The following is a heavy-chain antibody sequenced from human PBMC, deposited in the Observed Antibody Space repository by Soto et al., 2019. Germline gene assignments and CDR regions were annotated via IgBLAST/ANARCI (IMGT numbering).Heavy chain of an antibody. V-gene: IGHV3-23*01. D-gene: IGHD1-20*01. CDR2: IGGSGAAT. Sequence: GESLKISCAASGFTFSSYAMSWVRQAPGKGLEWFSGIGGSGAATFSPDSVKGRFTIFRDSFKNTLYLQMNSLRAEHTAVYYCAKAKVYTWNPGSFDYRGPGTLVTVSS. CDR1: GFTFSSYA. J-gene: IGHJ4*02. CDR3: AKAKVYTWNPGSFDY.